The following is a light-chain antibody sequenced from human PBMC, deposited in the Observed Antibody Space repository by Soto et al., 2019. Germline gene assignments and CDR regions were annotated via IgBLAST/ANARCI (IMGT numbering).Light chain of an antibody. CDR3: IPAYNYPPT. V-gene: IGKV1-6*01. CDR2: AAS. CDR1: QGIRND. Sequence: AIQMTQSPSSLSASVGDRVTITCRASQGIRNDLGWYQQKPGKAPKLLIYAASSLQSGVPSRFSGSGSGTAFTLTIISLPPEAFATSSCIPAYNYPPTFGQGTKVELK. J-gene: IGKJ1*01.